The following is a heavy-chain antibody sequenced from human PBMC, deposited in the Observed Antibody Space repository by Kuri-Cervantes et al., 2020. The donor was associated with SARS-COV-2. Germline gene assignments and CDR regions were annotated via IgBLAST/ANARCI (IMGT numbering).Heavy chain of an antibody. V-gene: IGHV3-73*01. CDR1: GFFFNDST. D-gene: IGHD1-14*01. Sequence: GGSLRLSCEVPGFFFNDSTIHWVRQASGRGLEWVGRLRSRAYNFATAYGVSVKDRFTISRDNAKNSLYLQMNSLRAEDTAVYYCARAGPTNWFDPWGQGTLVTVSS. J-gene: IGHJ5*02. CDR2: LRSRAYNFAT. CDR3: ARAGPTNWFDP.